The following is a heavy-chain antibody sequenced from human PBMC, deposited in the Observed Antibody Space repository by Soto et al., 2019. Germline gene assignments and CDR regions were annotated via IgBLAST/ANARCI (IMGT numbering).Heavy chain of an antibody. D-gene: IGHD1-20*01. Sequence: QVQLVESGGGVVQPGRSLRLSCAASGFTFSSYGMHWVRQAPGKGLEWVAVIWYDGSNKYYADSVKGRFTISRDNSKNTPYLQMNSLRAEDTAVYYCASLEITSYGMDVWGQGTTVTVSS. J-gene: IGHJ6*02. CDR3: ASLEITSYGMDV. V-gene: IGHV3-33*01. CDR2: IWYDGSNK. CDR1: GFTFSSYG.